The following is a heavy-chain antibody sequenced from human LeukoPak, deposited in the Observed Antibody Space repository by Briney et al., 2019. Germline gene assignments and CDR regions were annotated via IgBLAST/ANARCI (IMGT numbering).Heavy chain of an antibody. CDR2: IYSDNT. J-gene: IGHJ4*02. CDR3: ARRAGAYSHPYDY. D-gene: IGHD4/OR15-4a*01. Sequence: GGSLRLSCTASGFTFGDYAMSWVRQAPGKGLEWVSFIYSDNTHYSDSVKGRFTISRDNSKNTLYLQMNSLRAEDTAVYYCARRAGAYSHPYDYWGQGTLVTVSS. V-gene: IGHV3-53*01. CDR1: GFTFGDYA.